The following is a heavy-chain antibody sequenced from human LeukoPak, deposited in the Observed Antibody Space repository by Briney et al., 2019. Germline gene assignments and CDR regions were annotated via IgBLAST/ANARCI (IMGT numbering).Heavy chain of an antibody. J-gene: IGHJ3*02. CDR2: INSDGSST. V-gene: IGHV3-74*01. CDR3: AKEARITMIVVVITTPDAFDI. D-gene: IGHD3-22*01. CDR1: GFTFSSYW. Sequence: GGSLRLSCAASGFTFSSYWMHWVRQAPGKGLVWVSRINSDGSSTSYADSVKGRFTISRDNSKNTLYLQMNSLRAEDTAVYYCAKEARITMIVVVITTPDAFDIWGQGTMVTVSS.